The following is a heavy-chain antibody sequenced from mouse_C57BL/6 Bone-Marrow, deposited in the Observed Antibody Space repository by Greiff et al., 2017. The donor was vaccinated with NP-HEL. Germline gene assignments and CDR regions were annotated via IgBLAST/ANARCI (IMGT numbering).Heavy chain of an antibody. CDR1: GFNIKDYY. Sequence: EVQLQQSGAELVRPGASVKLSCTASGFNIKDYYMHWVKQRPEQGLEWIGRIDPEDGDTEYAPKFQGKATMTADTSSNTAYLQLSILTSEDTAVYYCTTRVVAKGYFDYWGQGTTLTVSS. D-gene: IGHD1-1*01. V-gene: IGHV14-1*01. CDR3: TTRVVAKGYFDY. J-gene: IGHJ2*01. CDR2: IDPEDGDT.